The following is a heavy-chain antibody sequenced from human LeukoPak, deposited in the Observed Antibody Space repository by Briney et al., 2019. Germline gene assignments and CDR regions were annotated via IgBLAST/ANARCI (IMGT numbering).Heavy chain of an antibody. V-gene: IGHV3-30*02. J-gene: IGHJ5*02. Sequence: GGSLRLSCAASGFTFSSYGMHWVRQAPGKGLEWVAFIRYDGSNKYYADSVKGRFTISRDNSKNTLYLQMNSLRAEDTAVYYCAKPSDLHYYYDSSGYQGSWGQGTLVTVSS. CDR1: GFTFSSYG. D-gene: IGHD3-22*01. CDR3: AKPSDLHYYYDSSGYQGS. CDR2: IRYDGSNK.